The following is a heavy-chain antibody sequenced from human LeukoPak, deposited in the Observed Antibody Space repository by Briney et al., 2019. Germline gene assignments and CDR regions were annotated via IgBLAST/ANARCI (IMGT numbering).Heavy chain of an antibody. J-gene: IGHJ4*02. CDR3: AKDSSSRGWYFEH. V-gene: IGHV3-21*01. D-gene: IGHD6-19*01. Sequence: PGGSLRLSCAASGFTFSSYSMNWVRQAPGKGLEWVSSISSSSSYIYYADSVKGRFTISRDNAKNSLYLQMNRLRAEDTAVYFCAKDSSSRGWYFEHWGQGTLVTVSS. CDR1: GFTFSSYS. CDR2: ISSSSSYI.